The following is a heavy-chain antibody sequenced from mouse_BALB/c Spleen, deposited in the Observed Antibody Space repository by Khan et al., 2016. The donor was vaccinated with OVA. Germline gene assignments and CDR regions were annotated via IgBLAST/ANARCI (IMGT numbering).Heavy chain of an antibody. Sequence: QVQLQQSGAELVKAGASVKMSCKASGYTFTSYWMHWVKQRLGQGLEWFAETNPTNGRTYYNEKFKSKATLTVDKSSSTAYMLLRGTTFEDSAVYYCARIKKIVGTYFDYWGQGTTLTVSS. V-gene: IGHV1S81*02. CDR3: ARIKKIVGTYFDY. CDR1: GYTFTSYW. CDR2: TNPTNGRT. J-gene: IGHJ2*01. D-gene: IGHD1-1*01.